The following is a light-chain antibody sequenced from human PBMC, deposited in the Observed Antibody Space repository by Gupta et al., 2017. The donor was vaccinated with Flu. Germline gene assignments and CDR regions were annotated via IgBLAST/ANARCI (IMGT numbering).Light chain of an antibody. Sequence: QSITISCTGTSSDSGAYNYVSWYQQHPGSDHKLMIFEVNNRPSGGSNRFSGSKSGNTASLTISGLQAEDEDHYYCSSYTGSSRLFGGGTKLTVL. CDR1: SSDSGAYNY. CDR3: SSYTGSSRL. J-gene: IGLJ2*01. V-gene: IGLV2-14*01. CDR2: EVN.